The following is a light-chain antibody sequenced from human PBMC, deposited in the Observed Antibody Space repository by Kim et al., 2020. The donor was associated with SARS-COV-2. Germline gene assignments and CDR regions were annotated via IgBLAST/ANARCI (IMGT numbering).Light chain of an antibody. CDR2: QDS. Sequence: SYELTQPPSVSVSPGQTASITCSGDKLGDKYACWYQQKPGQSPVLVIYQDSKRPSGIPERFSGYNSGNTATLTISGTQAMDEADDFCQAWDSSTGVFGGG. CDR3: QAWDSSTGV. V-gene: IGLV3-1*01. J-gene: IGLJ2*01. CDR1: KLGDKY.